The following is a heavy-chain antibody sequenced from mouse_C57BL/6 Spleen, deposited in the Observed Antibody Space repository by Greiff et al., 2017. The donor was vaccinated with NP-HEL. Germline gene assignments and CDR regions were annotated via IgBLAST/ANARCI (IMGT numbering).Heavy chain of an antibody. CDR3: ARLSHLDYCDY. Sequence: VQLQQSGPELVKPGASVKISCKASGYSFTGYYMNWVKQSPEKSLEWIGEINPSTGGTTYNQKFKAKATLTVDKSSSTAYMQLKSLTSEDSAVYYCARLSHLDYCDYWGQGTTLTVSS. CDR1: GYSFTGYY. CDR2: INPSTGGT. V-gene: IGHV1-42*01. J-gene: IGHJ2*01.